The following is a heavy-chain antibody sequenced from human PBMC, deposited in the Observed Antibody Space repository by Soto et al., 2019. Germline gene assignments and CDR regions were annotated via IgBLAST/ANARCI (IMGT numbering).Heavy chain of an antibody. Sequence: QLQLQESGPGLVKPSETLSLTRTVSGGSISSSSYYWGWIRQPPGKGLEWIGSIYYSGSTYYNPSLKSRVTISVDTSKNQFSLKLSSVTAADTAVYYCARGRTSGTLFDYWGQGTLVTVSS. V-gene: IGHV4-39*01. CDR2: IYYSGST. CDR3: ARGRTSGTLFDY. CDR1: GGSISSSSYY. D-gene: IGHD2-2*01. J-gene: IGHJ4*02.